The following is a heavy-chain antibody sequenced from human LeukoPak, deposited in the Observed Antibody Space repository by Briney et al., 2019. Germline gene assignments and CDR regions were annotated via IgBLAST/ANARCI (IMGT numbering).Heavy chain of an antibody. CDR3: AREYYGALDY. J-gene: IGHJ4*02. V-gene: IGHV3-30-3*01. CDR2: LSSDGSNT. CDR1: GFTFSGFP. D-gene: IGHD4-17*01. Sequence: PGGSLRLSCAASGFTFSGFPMHWVRQAPGKGLEWVAALSSDGSNTYYTDFVKGRFTISRDNSKNKVYLQMNSLRAEDTAVYYCAREYYGALDYRGQGTLVTVSS.